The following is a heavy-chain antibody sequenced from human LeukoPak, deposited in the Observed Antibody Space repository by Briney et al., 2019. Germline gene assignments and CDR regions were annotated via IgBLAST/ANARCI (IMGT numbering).Heavy chain of an antibody. J-gene: IGHJ4*02. V-gene: IGHV3-64*01. CDR1: GFTFSEYS. Sequence: GGSLRLSCAASGFTFSEYSMHWVRQAPGKGLEYVSAISTNGGSTYYANSVKGRFTISRDNSKNTLSLQMNSLRAEDTAVYHCAVGGGYWGQGTLVTVSS. CDR3: AVGGGY. D-gene: IGHD3-16*01. CDR2: ISTNGGST.